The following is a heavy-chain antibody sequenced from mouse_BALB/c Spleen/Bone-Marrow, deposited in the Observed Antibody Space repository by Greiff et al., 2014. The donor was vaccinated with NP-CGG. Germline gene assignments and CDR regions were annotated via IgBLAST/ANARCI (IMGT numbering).Heavy chain of an antibody. CDR1: GYSFTGYN. J-gene: IGHJ4*01. Sequence: EVKLQESGPELEKPGASVRISCKASGYSFTGYNINWVRQCNGKSLEWIGYIDPYSGGTSYYQRFKDRATLTVDKSSSTAYMQLKSLTSEDSAVYYCARSLLRRDALDYWGQGTSVTVSS. CDR2: IDPYSGGT. CDR3: ARSLLRRDALDY. V-gene: IGHV1S135*01. D-gene: IGHD2-12*01.